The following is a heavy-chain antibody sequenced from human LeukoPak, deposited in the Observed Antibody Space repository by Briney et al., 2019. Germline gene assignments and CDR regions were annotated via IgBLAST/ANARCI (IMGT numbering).Heavy chain of an antibody. CDR3: ARETTLTTSLFDL. V-gene: IGHV3-11*01. CDR1: GFTFSDYY. J-gene: IGHJ4*02. Sequence: GGSLRLSCAASGFTFSDYYMSWIRQAPGKGLEWVSYISSSGTTIYYADSVKGRFTISRDNAKNSLYLQMNSLRAEDTAVYYCARETTLTTSLFDLWGQGTLVTVSS. D-gene: IGHD4-11*01. CDR2: ISSSGTTI.